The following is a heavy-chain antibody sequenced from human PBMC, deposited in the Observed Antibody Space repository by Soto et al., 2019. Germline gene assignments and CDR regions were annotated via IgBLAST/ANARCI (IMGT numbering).Heavy chain of an antibody. J-gene: IGHJ4*02. D-gene: IGHD6-6*01. CDR1: GGSISSGGYY. Sequence: QVQLQESGPGLVKPSQTLSLTCTVSGGSISSGGYYWSWIRQHPGKGLEWIGYIYYSGSTYYNPSLKSRVTISVDTSKNQFSLKLSSVTAADTAVYYCARVGDIAARREAPYYFDYWGQGTLVTVSS. CDR3: ARVGDIAARREAPYYFDY. CDR2: IYYSGST. V-gene: IGHV4-31*03.